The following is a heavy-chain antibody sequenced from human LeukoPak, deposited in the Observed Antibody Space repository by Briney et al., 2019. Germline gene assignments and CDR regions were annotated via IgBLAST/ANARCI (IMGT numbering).Heavy chain of an antibody. D-gene: IGHD6-13*01. CDR2: IYHSGST. J-gene: IGHJ5*02. CDR1: GGSISSSNW. V-gene: IGHV4-4*02. CDR3: AREIKSAAAAGECWFDP. Sequence: PSGTLSLTCAVSGGSISSSNWWSWVRQPPGKGLEWIGEIYHSGSTNYNPSPKSRVTISVDKSKHQFSLKLSSVTAADTAVYYCAREIKSAAAAGECWFDPWGQGTLVTVSS.